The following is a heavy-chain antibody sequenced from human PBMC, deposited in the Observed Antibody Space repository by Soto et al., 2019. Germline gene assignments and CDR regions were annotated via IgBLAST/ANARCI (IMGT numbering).Heavy chain of an antibody. Sequence: ASVKVSCKASGYTFTGYYMHWLRQAPGQGLEWMGWINPNSGGTNYAQKFQGRVTMTRDTSISTAYMELSRLRPDDTAVYYCARDARIVGATTDWFDPWGQGTLVTVSS. CDR2: INPNSGGT. CDR3: ARDARIVGATTDWFDP. J-gene: IGHJ5*02. CDR1: GYTFTGYY. V-gene: IGHV1-2*02. D-gene: IGHD1-26*01.